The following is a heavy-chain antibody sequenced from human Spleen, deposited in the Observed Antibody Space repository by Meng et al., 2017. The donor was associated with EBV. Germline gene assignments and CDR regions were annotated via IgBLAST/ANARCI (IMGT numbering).Heavy chain of an antibody. CDR2: IYHSGST. D-gene: IGHD6-19*01. CDR3: ARDGYSSGIDY. Sequence: VQLTQSGPGLGQPSETLSLTCTGSGGSVSRGSYDWSWIRQPPGKGLEWIGYIYHSGSTKYNPSLTSRVTISVDTSKNQFSLNLRSVTAADTAVYYCARDGYSSGIDYWGQGTLVTVSS. J-gene: IGHJ4*02. V-gene: IGHV4-61*01. CDR1: GGSVSRGSYD.